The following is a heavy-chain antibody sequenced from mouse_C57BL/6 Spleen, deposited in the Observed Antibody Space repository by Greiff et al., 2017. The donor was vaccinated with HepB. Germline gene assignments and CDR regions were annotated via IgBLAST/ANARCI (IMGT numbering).Heavy chain of an antibody. CDR1: GYTFTSYW. CDR2: IDPSDSYT. V-gene: IGHV1-50*01. J-gene: IGHJ2*01. D-gene: IGHD1-1*01. CDR3: AGDYGSSTEDY. Sequence: QVQLQQPGAELVKPGASVKLSCKASGYTFTSYWMQWVKQRPGQGLEWIGEIDPSDSYTNYNQKFKGKATLTVDTSSSTAYMQLSSLTSEDSAVYYCAGDYGSSTEDYWGQGTTLTVSS.